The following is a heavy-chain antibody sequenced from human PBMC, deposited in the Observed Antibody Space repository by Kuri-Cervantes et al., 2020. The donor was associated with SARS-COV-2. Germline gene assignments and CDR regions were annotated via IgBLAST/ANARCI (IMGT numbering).Heavy chain of an antibody. CDR2: IYYSGST. CDR3: ARGLAAAFGVDY. J-gene: IGHJ4*02. CDR1: GGSISSSSYY. Sequence: SETLSLTCTVSGGSISSSSYYWGWIRQPPGKGLEWIGSIYYSGSTYYNPSLKSRVTISVDTSKNQFSLKLSSVTAADTAVYYCARGLAAAFGVDYWGQGTLVTVSS. V-gene: IGHV4-39*01. D-gene: IGHD6-13*01.